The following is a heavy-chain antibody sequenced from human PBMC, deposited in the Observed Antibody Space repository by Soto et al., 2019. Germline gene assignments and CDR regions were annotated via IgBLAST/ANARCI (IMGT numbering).Heavy chain of an antibody. D-gene: IGHD6-19*01. CDR2: ISSSSRTI. CDR3: ARQSTLAVAGTDYYHYGMDV. Sequence: EVQLVESGGGLVQPGGSLRLSCAASGFTLGTYSMNWVRQAPGRGLEWVSYISSSSRTIYYADSVKGRFTISRANAENSLHLQMNSLRDEDTAVYYCARQSTLAVAGTDYYHYGMDVWGQGTTVTVSS. V-gene: IGHV3-48*02. CDR1: GFTLGTYS. J-gene: IGHJ6*02.